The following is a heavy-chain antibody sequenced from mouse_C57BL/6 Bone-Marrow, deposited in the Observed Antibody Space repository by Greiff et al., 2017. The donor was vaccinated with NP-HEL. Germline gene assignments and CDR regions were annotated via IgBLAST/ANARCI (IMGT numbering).Heavy chain of an antibody. V-gene: IGHV14-4*01. J-gene: IGHJ4*01. CDR3: TRTTVVATEAMDY. CDR1: GFNINDDY. D-gene: IGHD1-1*01. Sequence: VQLKESGAELVRPGASVKLSCTASGFNINDDYMHWVKQRPEQGLEWIGWIDPENGDTEYASKFQGKATITADTSSNTAYMQLSSLTSEDTAVYYCTRTTVVATEAMDYWGQGTSVTVSS. CDR2: IDPENGDT.